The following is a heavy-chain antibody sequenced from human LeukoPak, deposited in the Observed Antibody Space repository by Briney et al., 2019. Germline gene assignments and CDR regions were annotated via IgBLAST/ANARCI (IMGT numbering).Heavy chain of an antibody. J-gene: IGHJ4*02. V-gene: IGHV3-23*01. D-gene: IGHD3-3*01. CDR3: AKITYYDFWSGPDY. CDR2: ISGSGGST. Sequence: GGSLRLSCAASGFTLSSYAMRWVRQAPGKGLEWVSAISGSGGSTYYADSVKGRFTISRDNSKNTLYLQMNSLRAEDTAVYYCAKITYYDFWSGPDYWGQGTLVTVSS. CDR1: GFTLSSYA.